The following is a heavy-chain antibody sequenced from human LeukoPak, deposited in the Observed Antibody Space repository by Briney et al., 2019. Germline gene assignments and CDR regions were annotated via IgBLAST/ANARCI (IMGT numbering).Heavy chain of an antibody. V-gene: IGHV3-74*01. J-gene: IGHJ4*02. CDR2: INTDGRST. CDR1: GFTFRSYW. Sequence: GGSLRLSCAASGFTFRSYWMDWVRHAPGKGLVWVSRINTDGRSTSYADSVKGRFTISRDNAKNTLFLQMNSLRAEDTAVYYCARGRELVDYWGQGTLVTVSS. CDR3: ARGRELVDY. D-gene: IGHD1-26*01.